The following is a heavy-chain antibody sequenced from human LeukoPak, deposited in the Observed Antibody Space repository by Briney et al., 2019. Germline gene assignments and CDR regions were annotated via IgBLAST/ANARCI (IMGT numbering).Heavy chain of an antibody. CDR2: FDPEDGET. D-gene: IGHD3-10*01. V-gene: IGHV1-24*01. Sequence: ASVKVSCKVSGYTLTKLYIHWVRQAPGKGLEWMGGFDPEDGETIYAQQFQGRVTMTEDTSSDTAYMELKNLRSEDTAVYYCGTLRCHIIELHYYYAMDVWGQGTTVTVSS. CDR3: GTLRCHIIELHYYYAMDV. CDR1: GYTLTKLY. J-gene: IGHJ6*02.